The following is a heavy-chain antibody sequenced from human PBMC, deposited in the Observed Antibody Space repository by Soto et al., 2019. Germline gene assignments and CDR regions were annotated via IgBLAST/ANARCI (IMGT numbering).Heavy chain of an antibody. V-gene: IGHV3-13*05. CDR2: ISAAGGP. J-gene: IGHJ6*02. CDR3: ATPDRDFYGLDV. CDR1: GFTFRNYD. Sequence: EVQLVESGGGLVQPGGSLRLSCEASGFTFRNYDMHWVRQGTGKGLEWVSGISAAGGPDYADSVEGRFTISTRNAQNSFFLQMNRLRVGDTAVYYCATPDRDFYGLDVWGQGTTVIVSS.